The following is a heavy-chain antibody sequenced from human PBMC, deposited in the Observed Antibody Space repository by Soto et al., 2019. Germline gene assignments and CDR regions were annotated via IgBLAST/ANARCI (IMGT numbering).Heavy chain of an antibody. CDR1: GFSLSTRGMG. Sequence: QITLKESGPTLVKPAQTLTLTCTFSGFSLSTRGMGVGWFRQPPGKALEWLALLYWDDDKHYCPSLKSRLTITKDTSKNQVVLTMTNMDPVDTATYSCVHRRGSGHFDYWGQGTLVTVSS. D-gene: IGHD1-26*01. CDR3: VHRRGSGHFDY. J-gene: IGHJ4*02. V-gene: IGHV2-5*02. CDR2: LYWDDDK.